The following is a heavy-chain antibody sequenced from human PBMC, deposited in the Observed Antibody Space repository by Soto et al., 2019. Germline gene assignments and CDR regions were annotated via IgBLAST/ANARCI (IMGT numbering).Heavy chain of an antibody. Sequence: ASVKIDCKASGFTFPRYAVQWVRQARGQRLEWIGWIVVGSGNTNSAQKFQERVTFTRDMSTSTVYMELSSLKFEDTAVYYCAADDMTTFIWGQGTLVTVSS. V-gene: IGHV1-58*01. J-gene: IGHJ4*02. CDR3: AADDMTTFI. CDR1: GFTFPRYA. D-gene: IGHD1-1*01. CDR2: IVVGSGNT.